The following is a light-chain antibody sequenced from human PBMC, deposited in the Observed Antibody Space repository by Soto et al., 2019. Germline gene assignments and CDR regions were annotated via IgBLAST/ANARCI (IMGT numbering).Light chain of an antibody. CDR2: KAS. CDR3: KIYNIYRWT. CDR1: QSISSW. J-gene: IGKJ1*01. V-gene: IGKV1-5*03. Sequence: DIQMTQSPSTLSASVGDRVTITCRASQSISSWLAWYQQKPGKAPKLLIYKASSLESGVPSRFSGSGSGTNFTLPSRSLHLFFFETYNSKIYNIYRWTCVQGT.